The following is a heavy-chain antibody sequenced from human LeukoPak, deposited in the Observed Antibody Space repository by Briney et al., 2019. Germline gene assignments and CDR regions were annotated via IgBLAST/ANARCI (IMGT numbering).Heavy chain of an antibody. CDR1: GGSFSGYY. V-gene: IGHV4-34*01. CDR3: ARLVRLLWFGDNKGGFDY. Sequence: SETLSLTCAVYGGSFSGYYWSWIRQPPGKGLEWIGEINHSGSTNYNPSLKSRVTISVDTSKNQFSLKLSSVTAADTAVYYCARLVRLLWFGDNKGGFDYWGQGTLVTVSS. D-gene: IGHD3-10*01. J-gene: IGHJ4*02. CDR2: INHSGST.